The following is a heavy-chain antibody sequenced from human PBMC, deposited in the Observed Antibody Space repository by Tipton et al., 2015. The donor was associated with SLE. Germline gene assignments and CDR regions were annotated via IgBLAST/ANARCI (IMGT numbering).Heavy chain of an antibody. V-gene: IGHV3-53*04. CDR3: ARGPGAFDY. Sequence: SLRLSCAASGFTVSNKYMSWVRQAPGKGLEWVSSIYSGGSTHYADSVKGRFAISRHNSKNTLYLQMNSLRVEDTAAYYCARGPGAFDYWGQGTLVTISS. CDR2: IYSGGST. D-gene: IGHD3-10*01. CDR1: GFTVSNKY. J-gene: IGHJ4*02.